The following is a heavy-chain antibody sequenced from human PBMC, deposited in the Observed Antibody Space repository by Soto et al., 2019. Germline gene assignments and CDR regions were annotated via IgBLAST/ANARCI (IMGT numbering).Heavy chain of an antibody. V-gene: IGHV4-34*01. CDR1: GGSFSGYY. J-gene: IGHJ4*02. CDR3: ASFPIAAAGTRWEY. D-gene: IGHD6-13*01. CDR2: INHSGST. Sequence: SETLSLTCAVYGGSFSGYYWSWIRQPPGKGLEWIGEINHSGSTNYNPSLKSRVTISVDTSKNQFSLKLSSVTAADTAVYYCASFPIAAAGTRWEYWGQGTLVTVSS.